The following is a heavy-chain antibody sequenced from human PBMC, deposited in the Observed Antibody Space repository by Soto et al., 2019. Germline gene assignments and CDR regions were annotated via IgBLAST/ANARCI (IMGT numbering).Heavy chain of an antibody. CDR1: GYTFTSDY. CDR2: IDASRGST. CDR3: ARSLFYYDGAVFFDY. D-gene: IGHD3-22*01. V-gene: IGHV1-46*01. J-gene: IGHJ4*02. Sequence: GASVKVSCKASGYTFTSDYIHWLRQAPGQGLEWMGIIDASRGSTTYAQKFQGRVTMTRDTSTRTVSMELSSLRSEDTAVYYCARSLFYYDGAVFFDYWGQGTLVTVSS.